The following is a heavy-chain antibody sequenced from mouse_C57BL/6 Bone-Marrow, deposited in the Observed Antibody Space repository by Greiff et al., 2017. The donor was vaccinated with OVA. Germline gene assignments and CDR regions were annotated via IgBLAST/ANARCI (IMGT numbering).Heavy chain of an antibody. Sequence: QVQLQQPGTELVKPGASVKLSCKASGYTFTSYWMHWVKQRPGQGLEWIGNINPSNGGTNYNEKFKSKATLTVDKSSSTAYMQLSSLTSEDSAVYYCARGGYDGSYWYCDVWGTGTPVTVSS. CDR2: INPSNGGT. J-gene: IGHJ1*03. CDR1: GYTFTSYW. D-gene: IGHD2-2*01. CDR3: ARGGYDGSYWYCDV. V-gene: IGHV1-53*01.